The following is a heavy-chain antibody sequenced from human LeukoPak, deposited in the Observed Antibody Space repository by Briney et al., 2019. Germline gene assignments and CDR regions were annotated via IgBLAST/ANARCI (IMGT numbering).Heavy chain of an antibody. Sequence: GGSLRLSCEASGFTFGSFAMYWVRQAPGKGLEWIAGIFGSGGSPHYADSVKGRFTISRDNSKNTVYLQINSLRAEDTAVYYCAKTTAGNSSGRYPGWPVDYWGQGTLVTVSS. V-gene: IGHV3-23*01. CDR1: GFTFGSFA. CDR2: IFGSGGSP. CDR3: AKTTAGNSSGRYPGWPVDY. D-gene: IGHD6-19*01. J-gene: IGHJ4*02.